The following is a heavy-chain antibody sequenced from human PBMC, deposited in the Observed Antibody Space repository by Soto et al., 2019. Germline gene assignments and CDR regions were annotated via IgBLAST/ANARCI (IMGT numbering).Heavy chain of an antibody. CDR3: AKGSSTWYYPHFDY. V-gene: IGHV3-30*18. CDR2: ISYDGSNQ. Sequence: QVQLAESGGGVVQPGRSLRLSCVASGFTFSNYGMPWVRQAPGKGLEWVTIISYDGSNQNYADSVKGRFTISRDNSKNTLYLQMNSLRAEDTAVYYCAKGSSTWYYPHFDYWGQGTLVTVSS. CDR1: GFTFSNYG. J-gene: IGHJ4*02. D-gene: IGHD6-13*01.